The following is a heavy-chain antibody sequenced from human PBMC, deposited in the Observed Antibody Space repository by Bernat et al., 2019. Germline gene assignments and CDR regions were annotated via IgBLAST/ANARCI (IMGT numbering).Heavy chain of an antibody. CDR3: AREQSLYNRNWYGWFDP. Sequence: GGGLVQPGGSLRLSCVVSEFFSSYWMSWVRQAPGKGLEWVANIKQDGSEKYYVDSVKGRFSISRDNAKNSLYLQMNSLRAEDTAVYYCAREQSLYNRNWYGWFDPWGQGTLVTVSS. CDR1: EFFSSYW. CDR2: IKQDGSEK. D-gene: IGHD1-7*01. V-gene: IGHV3-7*04. J-gene: IGHJ5*02.